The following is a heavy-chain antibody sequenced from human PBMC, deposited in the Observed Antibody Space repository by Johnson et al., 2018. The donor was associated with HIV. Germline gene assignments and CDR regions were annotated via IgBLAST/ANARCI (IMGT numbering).Heavy chain of an antibody. J-gene: IGHJ3*02. CDR3: ARAGAVVITTEDAFDI. Sequence: VQLVESGGGVVQPGGSLRLSCAASGFTFSSYGMHWVRQAPGKGLEWVAFIRYDGSNKYYADSVKGRFTISRDNSKNTLYLQMNSLRAEDTAVYYCARAGAVVITTEDAFDIWGQGTVVAVSS. CDR1: GFTFSSYG. D-gene: IGHD3-22*01. CDR2: IRYDGSNK. V-gene: IGHV3-30*02.